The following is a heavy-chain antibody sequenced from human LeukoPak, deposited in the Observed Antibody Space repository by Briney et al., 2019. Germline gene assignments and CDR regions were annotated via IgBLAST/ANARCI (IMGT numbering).Heavy chain of an antibody. CDR3: ATSSDTKVAPFDL. CDR2: IHMTGRT. CDR1: GVSFNSFQ. Sequence: SETLSLTCTVSGVSFNSFQWSWIRQSPVKGLEWIGNIHMTGRTDYNPSLKSRVTTSVDTSKSQFSLLVTSVGAADTAIYFCATSSDTKVAPFDLLGQGILVTVSS. J-gene: IGHJ4*02. D-gene: IGHD3-10*01. V-gene: IGHV4-4*09.